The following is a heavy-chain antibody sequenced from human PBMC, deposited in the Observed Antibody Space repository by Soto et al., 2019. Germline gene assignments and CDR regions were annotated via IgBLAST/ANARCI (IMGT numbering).Heavy chain of an antibody. CDR2: IWYGGSNK. V-gene: IGHV3-33*01. Sequence: QVQLVESGGGVVQPGRSLRLSCAASGFTFSSYGMHWVRQAPGKGLEWVAVIWYGGSNKYYADSVKGRLTIARDNSKNTVYLQMNSLRAEDTAVYYCARDTFSYAGWEPAPFDYWGQGTLVTVSS. D-gene: IGHD1-26*01. CDR3: ARDTFSYAGWEPAPFDY. J-gene: IGHJ4*02. CDR1: GFTFSSYG.